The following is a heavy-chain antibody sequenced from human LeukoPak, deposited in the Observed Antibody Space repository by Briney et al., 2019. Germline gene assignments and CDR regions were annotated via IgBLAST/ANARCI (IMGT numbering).Heavy chain of an antibody. CDR1: GFTFSRYE. V-gene: IGHV3-48*02. Sequence: GGSLRLSCAASGFTFSRYELNWVRQAPGKGLEWVSYISSSSSTIYYADSVKGRFTISRDNAKNSLYLQMNSLRDEDTAVYYCARESGSSGWFPNFDYWGQGTLVTVSS. CDR2: ISSSSSTI. CDR3: ARESGSSGWFPNFDY. D-gene: IGHD6-19*01. J-gene: IGHJ4*02.